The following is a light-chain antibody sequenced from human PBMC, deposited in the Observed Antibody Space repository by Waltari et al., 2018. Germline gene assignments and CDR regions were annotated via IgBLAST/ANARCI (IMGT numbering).Light chain of an antibody. J-gene: IGKJ5*01. CDR2: GAS. CDR3: QQYASPPIT. CDR1: QNVGKNY. Sequence: EILLTQSPGTLSLSPGERATLSCRASQNVGKNYLGWYQQRPDQPPRILIFGASDRATGIPDRFSGSGYGTDVTLTISRLESEDFAVYFCQQYASPPITFGQGTRLE. V-gene: IGKV3-20*01.